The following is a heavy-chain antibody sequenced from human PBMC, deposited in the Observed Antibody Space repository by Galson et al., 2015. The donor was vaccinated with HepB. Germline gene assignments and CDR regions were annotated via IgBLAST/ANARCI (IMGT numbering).Heavy chain of an antibody. CDR2: IYYNGNT. CDR1: GGSISTYY. Sequence: TLSLTCTVSGGSISTYYYNWIRQPPGKGLEWVGYIYYNGNTKYNPSLRSRVTVSVDPSKNQFSLRLNSVTAADTAIYYCAREVWWGSSWGGFDIWGQGTIVTVSS. J-gene: IGHJ3*02. D-gene: IGHD2-21*01. CDR3: AREVWWGSSWGGFDI. V-gene: IGHV4-59*01.